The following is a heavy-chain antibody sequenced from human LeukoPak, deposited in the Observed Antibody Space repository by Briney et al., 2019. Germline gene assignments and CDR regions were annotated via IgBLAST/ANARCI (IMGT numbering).Heavy chain of an antibody. CDR1: GYTFTGYY. Sequence: GASVKVSCKASGYTFTGYYMHWVRQAPGQGLEWMGWINPNSGGTNYAQKFQGRVTMTRDTSISTAYMELSRLRSDDTAVYYCARSRMRVAATPRWNWFDPWGQGTLVTVSS. V-gene: IGHV1-2*02. CDR3: ARSRMRVAATPRWNWFDP. CDR2: INPNSGGT. J-gene: IGHJ5*02. D-gene: IGHD2-15*01.